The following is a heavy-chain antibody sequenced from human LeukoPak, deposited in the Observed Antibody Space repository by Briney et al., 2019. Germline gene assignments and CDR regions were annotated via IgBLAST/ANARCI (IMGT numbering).Heavy chain of an antibody. CDR3: ARQGPNYYGSGSYSSDRFDY. CDR2: IYYSGST. D-gene: IGHD3-10*01. CDR1: GGSISSSSSY. J-gene: IGHJ4*02. Sequence: SETLSLTCTVSGGSISSSSSYWGWIRQPPGKGLEWIGSIYYSGSTYYNPSLKSRVTISVDTSKNQFSLKLSSVTAADTAVYYCARQGPNYYGSGSYSSDRFDYWGQGTLVTVSS. V-gene: IGHV4-39*01.